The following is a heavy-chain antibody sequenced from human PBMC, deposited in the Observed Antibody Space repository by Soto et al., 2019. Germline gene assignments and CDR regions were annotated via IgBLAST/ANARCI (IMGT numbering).Heavy chain of an antibody. D-gene: IGHD1-26*01. CDR2: IYPGDSDT. J-gene: IGHJ6*02. Sequence: PGASVQISYKGCGYSVTSYWIGWVRQMPGKGLEWMGIIYPGDSDTRYSPSFQGQVTISADKSISTAYLQWSSLKASDTAMYYCARSIPLENSEGMDVWGQGTTVTVSS. CDR1: GYSVTSYW. V-gene: IGHV5-51*01. CDR3: ARSIPLENSEGMDV.